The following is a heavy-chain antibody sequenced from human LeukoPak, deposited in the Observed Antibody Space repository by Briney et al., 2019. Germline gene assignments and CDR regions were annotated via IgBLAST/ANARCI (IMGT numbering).Heavy chain of an antibody. Sequence: GGSLRLSCTAPGFMFHDYAIHWVRQAPGKGPECVSLISRNGGSAIYADSVKGRLTISRDNSKNSLYLQMNSLRSDDTALYYCARESESSGWYDYWGQGTLVTVSS. J-gene: IGHJ4*02. CDR2: ISRNGGSA. V-gene: IGHV3-43*02. CDR3: ARESESSGWYDY. CDR1: GFMFHDYA. D-gene: IGHD6-19*01.